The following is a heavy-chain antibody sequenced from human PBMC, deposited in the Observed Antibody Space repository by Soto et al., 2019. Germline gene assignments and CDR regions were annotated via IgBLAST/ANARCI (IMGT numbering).Heavy chain of an antibody. J-gene: IGHJ4*02. CDR1: GFTFSNYA. Sequence: GGSLRLSCVASGFTFSNYAMNWVRQAPGKGLEWVSIIGRSAETTYYADSLKGRFTISRDNSKNTLYLQMDSLRVDDTAVYYCAKDLDGSYRFDYWGQGTLVTVSS. D-gene: IGHD1-26*01. V-gene: IGHV3-23*01. CDR3: AKDLDGSYRFDY. CDR2: IGRSAETT.